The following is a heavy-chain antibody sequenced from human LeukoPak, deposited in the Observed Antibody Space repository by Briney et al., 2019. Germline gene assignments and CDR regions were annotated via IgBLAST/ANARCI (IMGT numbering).Heavy chain of an antibody. D-gene: IGHD6-13*01. V-gene: IGHV3-21*01. J-gene: IGHJ4*02. CDR1: GFTFSSYS. CDR3: ARVPIAAAANFDY. CDR2: ISSSSSYI. Sequence: GGSLRLSCAASGFTFSSYSMNWDRQAPGKGLEWVSSISSSSSYIYYADSVKGRFTISRDNAKNSLYLQMNSLRAEDTAVYYCARVPIAAAANFDYWGQGTLVTVSS.